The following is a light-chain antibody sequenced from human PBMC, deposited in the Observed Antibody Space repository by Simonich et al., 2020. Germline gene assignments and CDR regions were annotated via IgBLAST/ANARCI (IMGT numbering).Light chain of an antibody. CDR3: CSYAGSSTFGV. CDR2: DVR. J-gene: IGLJ3*02. CDR1: SSAVGGYNY. V-gene: IGLV2-11*01. Sequence: QSALTQPRSVSGSPGQSVTLSCTGTSSAVGGYNYVSLYQQHPGKSPKIMIYDVRKRPSGVSNRFSCSKTGNTASLTISGLEAEDDADYYGCSYAGSSTFGVFGGGTKLTVL.